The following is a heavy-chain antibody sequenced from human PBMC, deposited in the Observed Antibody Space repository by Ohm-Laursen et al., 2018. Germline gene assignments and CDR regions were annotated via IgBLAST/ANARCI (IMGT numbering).Heavy chain of an antibody. D-gene: IGHD3-3*01. Sequence: SLRLSCSASGFTFSSYGMHWVRQAPGKGLEWVAVISYDGSNKYYADSVKGRFTISRGNSKNMLYLQMGSLRVEDTAVYYCAKIHDSGYYYYEIDVWGRGTPVTVSS. J-gene: IGHJ6*02. V-gene: IGHV3-30*18. CDR2: ISYDGSNK. CDR3: AKIHDSGYYYYEIDV. CDR1: GFTFSSYG.